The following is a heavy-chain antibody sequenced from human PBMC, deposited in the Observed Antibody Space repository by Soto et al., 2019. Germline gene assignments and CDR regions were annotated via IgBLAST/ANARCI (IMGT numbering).Heavy chain of an antibody. D-gene: IGHD2-15*01. CDR1: GFTFSSYG. CDR3: AKYANLGYCSGGSCYTSSLDY. CDR2: ISYDGSNK. J-gene: IGHJ4*02. Sequence: QVQLVESGGGVVQPGRSLRLSCAASGFTFSSYGMHWVRQAPGKGLEWVAVISYDGSNKYYADSVKGRFTISRDNSKNTLYLQMNSLRAEDTAVYYCAKYANLGYCSGGSCYTSSLDYWGQGTLVTVSS. V-gene: IGHV3-30*18.